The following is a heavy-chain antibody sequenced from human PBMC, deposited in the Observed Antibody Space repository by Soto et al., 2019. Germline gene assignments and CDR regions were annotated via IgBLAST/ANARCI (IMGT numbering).Heavy chain of an antibody. CDR3: ARGDQYYYGSGSLPDGGWFDP. CDR1: GYTFTSYD. J-gene: IGHJ5*02. Sequence: QVQLVQSGAEVKKPGASVKVSCKASGYTFTSYDINWVRQATGQGLEWMGWMNPNSGNTGYAQKFQGRVTMTRNTSISTAYMELSSLRSEDTAVYYCARGDQYYYGSGSLPDGGWFDPWGQGTLVTVSS. CDR2: MNPNSGNT. D-gene: IGHD3-10*01. V-gene: IGHV1-8*01.